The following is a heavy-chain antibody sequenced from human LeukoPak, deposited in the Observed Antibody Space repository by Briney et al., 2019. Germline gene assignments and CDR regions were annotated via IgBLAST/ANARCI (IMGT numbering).Heavy chain of an antibody. V-gene: IGHV3-7*03. J-gene: IGHJ6*02. CDR1: GFTFSSYW. Sequence: GGSLRLSCAASGFTFSSYWMNWARQAPGKGLEWVASINHNGNVNYYVDSVNGRFTISRDNAKNSLYLQMSNLRAEDTAVYFCARGGGLDVWGQGATVTVSS. CDR3: ARGGGLDV. D-gene: IGHD3-16*01. CDR2: INHNGNVN.